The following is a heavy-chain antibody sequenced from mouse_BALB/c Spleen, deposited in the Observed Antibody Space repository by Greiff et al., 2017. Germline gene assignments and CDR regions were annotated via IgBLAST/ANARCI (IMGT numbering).Heavy chain of an antibody. D-gene: IGHD1-2*01. CDR1: GYTFTSYW. V-gene: IGHV1-5*01. CDR3: TTATSFAY. Sequence: EVQLQQSGPELARPGASVKMSCKASGYTFTSYWMHWVKQRPGQGLEWIGAIYPGNSDTSYNQKFKGKAKLTAVTSTSTAYMELSSLTNEDSAVYYCTTATSFAYWGQGTLVTVSA. CDR2: IYPGNSDT. J-gene: IGHJ3*01.